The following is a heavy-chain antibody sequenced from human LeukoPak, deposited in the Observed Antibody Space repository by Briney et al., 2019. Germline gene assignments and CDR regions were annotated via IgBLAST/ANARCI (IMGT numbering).Heavy chain of an antibody. J-gene: IGHJ5*02. D-gene: IGHD3-22*01. CDR3: ARFGNYYDSSGPRWFDP. Sequence: ASVKVSCKASGGTFSSYVISWVRQAPGQGLEWMGGIIPIFGTANYAQKFQGRVTITTDESTSTAYMELSSLRSEDTAVYYCARFGNYYDSSGPRWFDPWGQGTLVTVSS. CDR2: IIPIFGTA. V-gene: IGHV1-69*05. CDR1: GGTFSSYV.